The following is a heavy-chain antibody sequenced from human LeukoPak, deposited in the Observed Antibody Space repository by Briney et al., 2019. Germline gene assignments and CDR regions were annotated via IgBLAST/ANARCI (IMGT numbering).Heavy chain of an antibody. CDR1: GYTFTSYG. Sequence: ASVKVSCKASGYTFTSYGISWVRQAPGQGLEWMGWISAYNGNTNYAQKLQGRVTMTTDTSTSTAYMELRSLRSDDTAVYYCARDIANYYDSSGYYLVGDYWGQGTLVTVSS. CDR2: ISAYNGNT. CDR3: ARDIANYYDSSGYYLVGDY. J-gene: IGHJ4*02. D-gene: IGHD3-22*01. V-gene: IGHV1-18*01.